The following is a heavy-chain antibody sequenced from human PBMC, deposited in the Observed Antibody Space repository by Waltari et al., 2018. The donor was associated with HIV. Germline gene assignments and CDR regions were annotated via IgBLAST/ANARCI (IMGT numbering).Heavy chain of an antibody. V-gene: IGHV3-21*01. D-gene: IGHD2-2*01. CDR3: ARQGGGYCTTRSCYDLDC. CDR1: GFSFSSYS. Sequence: EVQLVESGGGLVKPGGSLRLSCVASGFSFSSYSMNWVRQAPGKGLGWVSTPSPGGEYVLYADSLKGRFTSSGEKEKKSLYRERNSMSAGDTALYYCARQGGGYCTTRSCYDLDCWGQGTLVTVSS. CDR2: PSPGGEYV. J-gene: IGHJ4*02.